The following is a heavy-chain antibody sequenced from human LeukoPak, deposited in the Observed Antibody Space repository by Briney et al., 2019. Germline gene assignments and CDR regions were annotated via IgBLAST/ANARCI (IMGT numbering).Heavy chain of an antibody. CDR1: GFTFDDYA. Sequence: WGSLRLSCAASGFTFDDYAMHWVRQAPGKGLEWVSLITWDGGNTYYADSVKGRFTISRDNSENSLYLQMNSLRPEDTALYYCAKEPYFDLWGRGTLVTVSS. J-gene: IGHJ2*01. CDR3: AKEPYFDL. V-gene: IGHV3-43D*03. CDR2: ITWDGGNT.